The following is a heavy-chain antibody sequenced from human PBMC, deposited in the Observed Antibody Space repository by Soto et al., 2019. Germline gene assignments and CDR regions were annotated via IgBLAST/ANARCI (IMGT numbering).Heavy chain of an antibody. Sequence: TGGSLRLSCAASGFTFSSYGMHWVRQAPGKGLEWVAVIWYDGSNKYYADSVKGRFTISRDNSKNTLYLQMNSPRAEDTAVYYCARPSIVGATLFDYWGQGTLVTAPQ. V-gene: IGHV3-33*01. J-gene: IGHJ4*02. CDR1: GFTFSSYG. D-gene: IGHD1-26*01. CDR2: IWYDGSNK. CDR3: ARPSIVGATLFDY.